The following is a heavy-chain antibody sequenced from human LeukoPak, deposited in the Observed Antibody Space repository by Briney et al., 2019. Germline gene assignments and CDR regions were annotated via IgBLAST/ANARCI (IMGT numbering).Heavy chain of an antibody. V-gene: IGHV4-39*01. J-gene: IGHJ4*02. D-gene: IGHD3-16*01. CDR3: ARLGRVVFYFDY. CDR1: GGSISSTSYY. Sequence: PSETLSLTCTVSGGSISSTSYYWDWIRQPPGKGLEWIGSIHYSGSTYYNPSLKSRVTISLDTSRNQFSLKLSSVTAADTAVYYCARLGRVVFYFDYWGQGTLVSVSS. CDR2: IHYSGST.